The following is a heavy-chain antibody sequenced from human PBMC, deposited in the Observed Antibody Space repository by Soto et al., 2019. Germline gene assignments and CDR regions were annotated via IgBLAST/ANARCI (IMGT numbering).Heavy chain of an antibody. CDR3: ARDDYKDGGNNWFDP. CDR2: MYTKERT. Sequence: QVQLQQSGPGLVKASETLSLTCTVSGGSITNYYWSWIRQPAGKGLEWIGRMYTKERTNYNLSFKSRVTMSVETSKNQFSLKLNAVTAADTAVYYCARDDYKDGGNNWFDPWGQGTLVTVSS. D-gene: IGHD3-16*01. CDR1: GGSITNYY. J-gene: IGHJ5*02. V-gene: IGHV4-4*07.